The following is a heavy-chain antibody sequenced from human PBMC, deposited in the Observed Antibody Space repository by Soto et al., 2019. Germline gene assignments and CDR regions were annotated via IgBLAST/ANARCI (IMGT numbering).Heavy chain of an antibody. D-gene: IGHD5-12*01. CDR3: AKRIMATIGHFDS. V-gene: IGHV3-23*01. CDR2: ISGIGHST. Sequence: SVGSLRLSCAASGFTFSSYAMSWVRQAPGKGLEWVSAISGIGHSTYYADSVKGRFTISRDNSKNTLYLQMNSLRAEDTAVYYCAKRIMATIGHFDSWGQGTLVTVSS. CDR1: GFTFSSYA. J-gene: IGHJ4*02.